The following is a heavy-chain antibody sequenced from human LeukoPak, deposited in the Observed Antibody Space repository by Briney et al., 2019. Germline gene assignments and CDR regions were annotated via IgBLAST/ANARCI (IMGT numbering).Heavy chain of an antibody. D-gene: IGHD3-22*01. CDR2: ISAYNGNT. CDR3: ARDRLADSGYSLDAFDI. V-gene: IGHV1-18*01. Sequence: ASVKVSCKASGYTITSYGISWVRQAPGQGLEWMGGISAYNGNTNYAQKLQGRVTMTTDTSTSTAYMELRSLRSDDTAVYYCARDRLADSGYSLDAFDIWGQGTMVTVSS. J-gene: IGHJ3*02. CDR1: GYTITSYG.